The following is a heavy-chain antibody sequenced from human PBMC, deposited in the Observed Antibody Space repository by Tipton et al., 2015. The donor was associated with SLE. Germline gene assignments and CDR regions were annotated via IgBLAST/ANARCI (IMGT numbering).Heavy chain of an antibody. CDR2: VSTTGSA. Sequence: TLSLTCTFSGGSTSSYFWTWIRQTAGKGLEWIGHVSTTGSARYNPSLKSRITMSIDTSKTEFSLKLTSVTAADTAVYYCAREKENTGWFWLNAFDVWGRGTLVTVSS. CDR3: AREKENTGWFWLNAFDV. CDR1: GGSTSSYF. D-gene: IGHD6-19*01. V-gene: IGHV4-4*07. J-gene: IGHJ3*01.